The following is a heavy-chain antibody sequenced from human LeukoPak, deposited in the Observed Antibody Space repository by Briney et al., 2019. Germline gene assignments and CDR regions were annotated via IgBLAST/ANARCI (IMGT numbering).Heavy chain of an antibody. J-gene: IGHJ4*02. CDR3: VRDRDY. CDR2: IFYSGST. CDR1: GGSISGSNYY. Sequence: SETLSLTCTVSGGSISGSNYYWTRIRQPPGKGLEWIASIFYSGSTYYSPSLKSRVTISVDTSKNQFSLKLTSVTAADTAVYYCVRDRDYWGQGTLVTVSS. V-gene: IGHV4-39*07.